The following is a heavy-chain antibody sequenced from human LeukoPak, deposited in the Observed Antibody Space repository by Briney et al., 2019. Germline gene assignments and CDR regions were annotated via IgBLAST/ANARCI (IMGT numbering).Heavy chain of an antibody. Sequence: PGGSLRLSCAASGFTFSGSAMHWVRQASGKGLEWVGRIRSKANSYATAYAASVKGRFTISRDDSKNTAYLQMNSLKTEDTAVYYCTSSSGWYYVAPEYYYYMDVWGKGTTVTVSS. J-gene: IGHJ6*03. CDR3: TSSSGWYYVAPEYYYYMDV. V-gene: IGHV3-73*01. D-gene: IGHD6-19*01. CDR1: GFTFSGSA. CDR2: IRSKANSYAT.